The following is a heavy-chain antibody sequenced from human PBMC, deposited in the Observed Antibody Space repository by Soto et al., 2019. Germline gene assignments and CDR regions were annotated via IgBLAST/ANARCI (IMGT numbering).Heavy chain of an antibody. Sequence: SETLSLTCTVSYGSISSYYWSWIRQPPGKGLEWIGYIYYSGSTNYNPSLKSRVTISVDTSKNQFSLKLSSVTAADTAVYYCARVTLQYYFEYWGQGTLVTVSS. CDR1: YGSISSYY. CDR2: IYYSGST. D-gene: IGHD3-16*01. V-gene: IGHV4-59*01. J-gene: IGHJ4*02. CDR3: ARVTLQYYFEY.